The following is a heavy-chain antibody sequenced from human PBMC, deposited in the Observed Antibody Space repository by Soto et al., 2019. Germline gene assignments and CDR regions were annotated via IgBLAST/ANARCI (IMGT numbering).Heavy chain of an antibody. CDR3: AREVAVAGDYYYGMDV. CDR2: IYYSGST. J-gene: IGHJ6*02. V-gene: IGHV4-59*12. D-gene: IGHD6-19*01. CDR1: GGSISSYY. Sequence: SETLSLTCTVSGGSISSYYWSWIRQTTGKGLEWIGYIYYSGSTNYNPSLKSRVTISVDTSKNQFSLKLSSVTAADTAVYYCAREVAVAGDYYYGMDVWGQGTTVTVSS.